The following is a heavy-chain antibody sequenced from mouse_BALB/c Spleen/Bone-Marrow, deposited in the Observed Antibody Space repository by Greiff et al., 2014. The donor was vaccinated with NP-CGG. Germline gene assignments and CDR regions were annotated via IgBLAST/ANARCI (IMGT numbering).Heavy chain of an antibody. D-gene: IGHD2-14*01. V-gene: IGHV1-7*01. CDR2: INPSTTYS. CDR3: ALYYRYYYFDY. J-gene: IGHJ2*01. CDR1: GYTFTSYW. Sequence: QVQLQQSGAELAKPGASVKMSCKASGYTFTSYWMHWVKQRPGQGLEWIGYINPSTTYSAYNQKFKDKATLTADKSSSTAYMQLSSLTSEDSAVYYCALYYRYYYFDYWGQGTTLTVSS.